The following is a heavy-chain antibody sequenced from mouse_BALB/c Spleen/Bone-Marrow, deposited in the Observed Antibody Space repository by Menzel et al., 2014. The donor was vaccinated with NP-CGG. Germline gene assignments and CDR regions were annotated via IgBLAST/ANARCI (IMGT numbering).Heavy chain of an antibody. CDR2: ISDGGSYT. V-gene: IGHV5-4*02. Sequence: EVMLVESGGGLVKPGGSLKLSCAASGFTFSDYYMYWVRQTPEKRLEWVATISDGGSYTYYPDSVKGRFTISRDNAKNNLYLQMSSLMSEDTAMYYCARALYGSSYGFAYWGQGTLVTVSA. D-gene: IGHD1-1*01. CDR3: ARALYGSSYGFAY. CDR1: GFTFSDYY. J-gene: IGHJ3*01.